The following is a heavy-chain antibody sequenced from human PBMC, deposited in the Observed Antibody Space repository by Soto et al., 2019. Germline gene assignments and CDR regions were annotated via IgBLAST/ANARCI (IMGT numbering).Heavy chain of an antibody. CDR1: GFTFSSYW. Sequence: EVQLVESGGGLVQPGGSLRLSCAASGFTFSSYWMSWVRQAPGKGLEWVANIKQDGSEKYYVDSVKGRFTISRDNAKNSLYRQMTSLTADYAALYYCAKVKRLAGQEGGQGTLVTVSS. D-gene: IGHD6-6*01. V-gene: IGHV3-7*05. CDR3: AKVKRLAGQE. CDR2: IKQDGSEK. J-gene: IGHJ4*02.